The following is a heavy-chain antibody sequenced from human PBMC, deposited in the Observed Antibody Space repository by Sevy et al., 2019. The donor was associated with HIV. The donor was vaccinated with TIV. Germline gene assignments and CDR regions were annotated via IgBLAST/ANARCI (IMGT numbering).Heavy chain of an antibody. CDR3: ARGGHIVATIWNYYYYGMDV. CDR1: GGSFSGYY. D-gene: IGHD5-12*01. V-gene: IGHV4-34*01. Sequence: SETLSLTCAVYGGSFSGYYWSWIRQPPGKGLEWIGEINHSGSTNYNPSLKSRVTISVDTSKNQFSLKLSSVTAADTAVYYCARGGHIVATIWNYYYYGMDVWGQGTTVTVSS. CDR2: INHSGST. J-gene: IGHJ6*02.